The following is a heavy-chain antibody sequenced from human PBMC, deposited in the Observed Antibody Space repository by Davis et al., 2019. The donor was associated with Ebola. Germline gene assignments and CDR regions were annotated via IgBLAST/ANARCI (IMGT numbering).Heavy chain of an antibody. Sequence: AASVKVSCKASGYTFTSYGISWVRQAPGQGLEWMGWISAYNGNTNYAQKFQGRVTITADKSTSTAYMELSSLRSEDTAVYYCASSDILTGYYQPSYGMDVWGQGTTVTVSS. V-gene: IGHV1-18*01. CDR2: ISAYNGNT. D-gene: IGHD3-9*01. CDR3: ASSDILTGYYQPSYGMDV. J-gene: IGHJ6*02. CDR1: GYTFTSYG.